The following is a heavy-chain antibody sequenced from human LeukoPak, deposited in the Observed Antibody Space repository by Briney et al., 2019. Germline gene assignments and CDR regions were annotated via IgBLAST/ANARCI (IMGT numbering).Heavy chain of an antibody. J-gene: IGHJ3*02. V-gene: IGHV4-34*01. D-gene: IGHD5-12*01. CDR3: ARAPAGYSGYALGAFDI. CDR2: INHSGST. Sequence: SETLSLTCAVYGGSFSGYYWSWIRQPPGKGLEWIGEINHSGSTNYNPSLKSRVTISGDTSKNQFSLKMSSVTAADTAVYYCARAPAGYSGYALGAFDIWGQGTMVTVSS. CDR1: GGSFSGYY.